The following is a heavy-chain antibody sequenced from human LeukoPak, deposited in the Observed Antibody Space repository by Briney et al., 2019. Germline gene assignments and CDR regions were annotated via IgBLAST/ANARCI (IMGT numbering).Heavy chain of an antibody. J-gene: IGHJ3*02. V-gene: IGHV3-23*01. D-gene: IGHD3-10*01. CDR2: ISASGNNT. CDR1: GFTFSSYA. Sequence: GGSLRLSCAASGFTFSSYAMSWVRQAPGKGLEWVSAISASGNNTYYADSVKGRVTISRDNSKNTLFVQMNSLRAEDTAIYYCAKIGEDEAFDIWGQGTMVTVSS. CDR3: AKIGEDEAFDI.